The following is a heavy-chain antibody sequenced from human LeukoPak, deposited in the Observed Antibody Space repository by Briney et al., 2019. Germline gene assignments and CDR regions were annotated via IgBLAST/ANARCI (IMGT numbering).Heavy chain of an antibody. CDR2: ITGNGGGT. V-gene: IGHV3-64*04. J-gene: IGHJ4*02. CDR1: GLTFRSYA. Sequence: GGSLRLSCSASGLTFRSYAMHWVRQAPGKGLECVSGITGNGGGTFYADSVKGRFTISRDNFKNTLYLQMNSLRAEDTAVYYCARRFREGVDYWGQGTLVTVSS. CDR3: ARRFREGVDY. D-gene: IGHD3-3*01.